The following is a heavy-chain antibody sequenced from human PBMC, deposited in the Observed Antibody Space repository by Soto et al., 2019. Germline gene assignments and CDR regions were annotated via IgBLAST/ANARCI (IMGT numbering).Heavy chain of an antibody. D-gene: IGHD2-2*01. CDR1: GDTFSTYA. CDR3: ASDIAGYCTATTCYVGVGTAFDY. J-gene: IGHJ4*02. Sequence: SVKVSCKASGDTFSTYAFTWVRQAPGQGLEWMGAIISIFGTPTYAQKFQGRVTITADKSTTSAYMELSSLRSEDTAVYYCASDIAGYCTATTCYVGVGTAFDYWGQGTPVTV. V-gene: IGHV1-69*06. CDR2: IISIFGTP.